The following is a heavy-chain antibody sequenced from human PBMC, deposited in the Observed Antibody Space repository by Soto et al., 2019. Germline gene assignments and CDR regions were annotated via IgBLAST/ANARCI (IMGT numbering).Heavy chain of an antibody. CDR1: GFSFAGYA. CDR2: ISGGGGST. J-gene: IGHJ4*02. V-gene: IGHV3-23*01. Sequence: GGSLRLSCAASGFSFAGYALTWVRLAPGKGLEWVASISGGGGSTYYADSVKGRFSISRDNSNRVVYLQMGSLTAGDTAVYYCAKTENFNGHYNAFDYWGQGTRVTVSS. D-gene: IGHD3-22*01. CDR3: AKTENFNGHYNAFDY.